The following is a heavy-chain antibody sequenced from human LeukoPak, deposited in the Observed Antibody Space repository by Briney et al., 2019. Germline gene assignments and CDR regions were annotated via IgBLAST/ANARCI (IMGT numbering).Heavy chain of an antibody. CDR1: GYTFTSYG. CDR2: INAYNGNT. V-gene: IGHV1-18*01. D-gene: IGHD2-8*01. J-gene: IGHJ5*02. CDR3: ARATHCTNGVCYEWFDP. Sequence: ASVKVSCKASGYTFTSYGISWVRQAPGQGLEWMRWINAYNGNTNYAQKIQGRVTMTTDTSTSTAYMELRSLRSDDTAVYYCARATHCTNGVCYEWFDPWGQGTLVTVSS.